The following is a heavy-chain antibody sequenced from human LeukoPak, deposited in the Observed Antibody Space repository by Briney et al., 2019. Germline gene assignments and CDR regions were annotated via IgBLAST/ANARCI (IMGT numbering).Heavy chain of an antibody. Sequence: PGGSLRLSCAASGFTFDDYTMHWVRQLPGKGLEWVSPISWDGGNTYYADSVKGRFTISRDNSKKSLFLQMNSLRNEDTGFYYCAKDVTSSSWNGYLDYWGQGTLVTVTS. D-gene: IGHD6-13*01. CDR1: GFTFDDYT. V-gene: IGHV3-43*01. CDR3: AKDVTSSSWNGYLDY. CDR2: ISWDGGNT. J-gene: IGHJ4*02.